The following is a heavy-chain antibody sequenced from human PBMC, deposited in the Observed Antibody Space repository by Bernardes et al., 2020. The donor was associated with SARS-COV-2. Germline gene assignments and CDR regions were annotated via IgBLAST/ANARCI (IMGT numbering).Heavy chain of an antibody. Sequence: SETLSLTCAVYGGSFSGYYWSWIRQPPGKGLEWIGEINHSGSTNYNPSLKSRVTISVDTSKNQFSLKLSSVTAADTAVYYCARVSTDSIRAVEFDYWGQGTLVTVSS. CDR1: GGSFSGYY. CDR2: INHSGST. V-gene: IGHV4-34*01. D-gene: IGHD4-17*01. CDR3: ARVSTDSIRAVEFDY. J-gene: IGHJ4*02.